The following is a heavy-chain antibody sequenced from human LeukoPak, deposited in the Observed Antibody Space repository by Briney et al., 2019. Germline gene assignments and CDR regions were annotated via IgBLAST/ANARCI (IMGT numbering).Heavy chain of an antibody. CDR3: ARDLRVLLWFGEFIPNVREQGLDY. V-gene: IGHV3-23*01. CDR1: GFTFSSYA. Sequence: GGSLRLSCAASGFTFSSYAMTWVRQAPGKGLEWVSGISGSGGNTYYTDSVRGRLSISRDNSKNTLYLQVNSLRAEDTAVYYCARDLRVLLWFGEFIPNVREQGLDYWGQGTLVTVSS. J-gene: IGHJ4*02. D-gene: IGHD3-10*01. CDR2: ISGSGGNT.